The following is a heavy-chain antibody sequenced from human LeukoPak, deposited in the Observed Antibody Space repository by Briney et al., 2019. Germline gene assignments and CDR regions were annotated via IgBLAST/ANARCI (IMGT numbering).Heavy chain of an antibody. Sequence: GGSLRLSCAASGFTVSSKYMSWVRQAPGKGLEWVSVIYSGGSTYYADSVKGRFTISRDNAKNSLYLQMNSLRAEDTAVYYCARASYCSSSSCYRSYYYYGMDVWGQGTSVTVSS. CDR1: GFTVSSKY. J-gene: IGHJ6*01. D-gene: IGHD2-2*01. CDR2: IYSGGST. V-gene: IGHV3-53*01. CDR3: ARASYCSSSSCYRSYYYYGMDV.